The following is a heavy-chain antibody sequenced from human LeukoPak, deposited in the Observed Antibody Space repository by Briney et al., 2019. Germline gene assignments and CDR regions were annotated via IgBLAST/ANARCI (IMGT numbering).Heavy chain of an antibody. CDR1: GYTFTSHF. CDR3: ATDHSMANTAWWFDP. J-gene: IGHJ5*02. D-gene: IGHD5-24*01. CDR2: INPRGGST. V-gene: IGHV1-46*01. Sequence: ASVKVSCKASGYTFTSHFMHWVRQAPGQGLEWMGIINPRGGSTSYTQKFQGRVTMTRDTSTSTVYMELSSLRSEDTAFYYCATDHSMANTAWWFDPWGQGTLVTVSS.